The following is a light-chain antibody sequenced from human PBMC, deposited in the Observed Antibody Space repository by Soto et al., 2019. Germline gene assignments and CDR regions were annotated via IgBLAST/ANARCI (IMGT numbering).Light chain of an antibody. CDR3: QQRSNWPPLT. CDR2: DAS. Sequence: PGERATLSCRASQSVSSNLAWYQQKPGQAPRLLIYDASNRATGIPARFSGSGSGTDFTLTISSLEPEDFAVYYCQQRSNWPPLTFGGGTKVEIK. J-gene: IGKJ4*01. CDR1: QSVSSN. V-gene: IGKV3-11*01.